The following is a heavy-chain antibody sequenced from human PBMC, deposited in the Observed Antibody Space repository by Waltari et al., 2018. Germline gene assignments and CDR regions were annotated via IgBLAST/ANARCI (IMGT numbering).Heavy chain of an antibody. D-gene: IGHD4-17*01. CDR2: SISGAGT. J-gene: IGHJ3*01. CDR3: AKDPNGDYVGAFDF. CDR1: GLTFSNYG. Sequence: EVQLVESGGGLVQPRGSLSLSCAASGLTFSNYGVTWVRQAPGKGLEWVSSISGAGTYYSDSVKGRFTISRDNSKNTVYLQMNSLRVEDTALYHCAKDPNGDYVGAFDFWGQGTMVTVSS. V-gene: IGHV3-23*04.